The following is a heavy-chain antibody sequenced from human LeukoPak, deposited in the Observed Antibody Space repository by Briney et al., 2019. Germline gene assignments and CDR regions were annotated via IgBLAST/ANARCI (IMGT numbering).Heavy chain of an antibody. CDR1: GGAISSSSYY. D-gene: IGHD6-13*01. CDR3: ARDLYSSRTNDAFVI. Sequence: SETLSLTCTVSGGAISSSSYYWGWIRQPPGKGLEWIGSIYYSRSTYYNPSLKSRVTISVDTSKNQFSLKLTSVTAADTAVYYCARDLYSSRTNDAFVIWGQGTMVTVSS. V-gene: IGHV4-39*07. J-gene: IGHJ3*02. CDR2: IYYSRST.